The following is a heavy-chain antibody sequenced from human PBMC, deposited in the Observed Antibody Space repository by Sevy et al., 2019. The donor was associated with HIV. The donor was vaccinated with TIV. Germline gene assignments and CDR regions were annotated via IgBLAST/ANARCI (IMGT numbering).Heavy chain of an antibody. CDR3: ARRRRVVGVVAVSTPFDY. D-gene: IGHD2-15*01. Sequence: SETLSLTCTVSGGSISSSSYYWGWIRQPPGKGLEWIGRIYYSGSTYYNPSLKSRVIISVDTSKNQFSLKLSSVTAADTAVHYCARRRRVVGVVAVSTPFDYWGQGTLVTVSS. CDR2: IYYSGST. J-gene: IGHJ4*02. CDR1: GGSISSSSYY. V-gene: IGHV4-39*01.